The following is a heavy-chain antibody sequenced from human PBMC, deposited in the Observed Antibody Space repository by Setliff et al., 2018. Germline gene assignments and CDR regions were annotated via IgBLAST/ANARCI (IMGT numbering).Heavy chain of an antibody. V-gene: IGHV4-4*07. CDR1: GGSISSYY. D-gene: IGHD6-19*01. CDR2: IYIGGSA. CDR3: AREQWPDPPGYYYMDV. J-gene: IGHJ6*03. Sequence: ETLSLTCTVSGGSISSYYWSWIRQPAGKGLEWIGHIYIGGSANYNPSLKSRVTMSIDTSKIQFSLKLNSVTAADMAVYYCAREQWPDPPGYYYMDVWAKGTTVTVSS.